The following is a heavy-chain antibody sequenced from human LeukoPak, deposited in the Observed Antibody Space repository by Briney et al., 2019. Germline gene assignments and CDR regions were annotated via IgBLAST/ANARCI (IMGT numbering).Heavy chain of an antibody. CDR2: INPNSFGT. J-gene: IGHJ6*03. CDR1: GYTFTGYY. D-gene: IGHD6-19*01. V-gene: IGHV1-2*02. CDR3: ARGPPMALAGTSSYYYYYMDV. Sequence: VASVTVSYKASGYTFTGYYMHWVRQAPAHPREWMGWINPNSFGTNYPQKFQGRVTMTRDTSISTGYMELSRLTSDDTAVYFCARGPPMALAGTSSYYYYYMDVWGKGTTVTVSS.